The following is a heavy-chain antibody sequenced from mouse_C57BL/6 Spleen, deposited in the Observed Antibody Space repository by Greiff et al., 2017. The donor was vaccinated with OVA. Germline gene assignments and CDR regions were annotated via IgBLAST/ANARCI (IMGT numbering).Heavy chain of an antibody. D-gene: IGHD4-1*01. CDR1: GFTFSDYG. Sequence: EVMLVESGGGLVKPGGSLKLSCAASGFTFSDYGMHWVRQAPEKGLAWVAYISSGSSTIYYADTVQGRFTISSDNAKHTLFLQMTSLSSEDTAMYYCARGLGRYYAMDYWGQGTSVTVSS. CDR3: ARGLGRYYAMDY. V-gene: IGHV5-17*01. J-gene: IGHJ4*01. CDR2: ISSGSSTI.